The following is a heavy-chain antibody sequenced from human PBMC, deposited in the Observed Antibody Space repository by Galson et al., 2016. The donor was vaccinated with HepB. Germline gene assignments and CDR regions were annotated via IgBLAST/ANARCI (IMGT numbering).Heavy chain of an antibody. CDR1: GVSGTY. CDR2: IFPGGGV. J-gene: IGHJ4*02. V-gene: IGHV3-53*01. Sequence: SLRLSCAASGVSGTYMRWVRQAPGKGLEWLSVIFPGGGVYYADSVRGRFTTSRDDSWDTVYLQMRSLRPEDTAVYYCARGHYGAFLGQGKLVTVSS. CDR3: ARGHYGAF.